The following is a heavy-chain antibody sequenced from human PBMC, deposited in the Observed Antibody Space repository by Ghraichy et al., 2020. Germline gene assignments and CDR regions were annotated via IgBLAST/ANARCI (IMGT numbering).Heavy chain of an antibody. CDR1: GFTFSSYS. Sequence: GESLNISCAASGFTFSSYSMNWVRQAPGKGLEWVSYISSSSSTIYYADSVKGRFTISRDNAKNSLYLQMNSLRAEDTAVYYCARVNSGWGGYWGQGTLVTVSS. V-gene: IGHV3-48*01. CDR3: ARVNSGWGGY. J-gene: IGHJ4*02. D-gene: IGHD6-19*01. CDR2: ISSSSSTI.